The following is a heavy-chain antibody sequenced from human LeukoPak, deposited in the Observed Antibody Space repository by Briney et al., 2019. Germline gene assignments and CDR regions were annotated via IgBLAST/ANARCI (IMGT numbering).Heavy chain of an antibody. CDR3: ATIAAAVGYAFDI. J-gene: IGHJ3*02. V-gene: IGHV1-69*13. CDR2: IIPIFGTA. Sequence: SVKVSCKASGGTFSSYAISWVRQAPGQGLEWMGGIIPIFGTANYAQKFQGRVTITADESTSTAYMELSSLRSEDTAVYYCATIAAAVGYAFDIWGQGTMVTVSS. CDR1: GGTFSSYA. D-gene: IGHD6-13*01.